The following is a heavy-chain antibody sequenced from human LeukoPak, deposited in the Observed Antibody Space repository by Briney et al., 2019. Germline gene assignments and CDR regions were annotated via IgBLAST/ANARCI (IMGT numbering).Heavy chain of an antibody. CDR3: AREVVVVTAPHYFDY. V-gene: IGHV3-48*02. J-gene: IGHJ4*02. CDR2: ISSSGSNI. Sequence: PGGSLRLSCAASGFTFSSYSMNWVRQAPGKGLEWVSYISSSGSNIYYADSVKGRFTISRDNAKNSLYLQMNILRHEDTAVYSCAREVVVVTAPHYFDYWGQGTLVTVSS. D-gene: IGHD2-21*02. CDR1: GFTFSSYS.